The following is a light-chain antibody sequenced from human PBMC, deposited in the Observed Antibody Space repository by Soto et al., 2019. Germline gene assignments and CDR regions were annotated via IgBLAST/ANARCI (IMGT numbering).Light chain of an antibody. CDR2: GTS. CDR1: ERVSSY. J-gene: IGKJ5*01. V-gene: IGKV3D-15*02. CDR3: CQYGSSPGIT. Sequence: IVMTQSPATLSVSPGERATLSCRASERVSSYVAWYQQKPGQAPRLLLFGTSTRAMGIPARFRGSGSGTEFTLTISSLQSEDFAVYYCCQYGSSPGITFGQGTRLEIK.